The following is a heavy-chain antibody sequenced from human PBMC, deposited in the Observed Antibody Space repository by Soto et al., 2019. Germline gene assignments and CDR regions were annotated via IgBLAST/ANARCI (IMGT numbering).Heavy chain of an antibody. CDR2: ARDKTKSFTT. Sequence: EVQLVESGGGLVQPGGSLRLSCAASGFTFSDHYMDWVRQAPGKGLEWVGRARDKTKSFTTEYAASVKGRFTISRDDSKNSLYLQMNSLKTEDTAVYYCARPCTTDCTHDSDCWGQGTLVTVSS. CDR1: GFTFSDHY. J-gene: IGHJ4*02. V-gene: IGHV3-72*01. CDR3: ARPCTTDCTHDSDC. D-gene: IGHD2-8*01.